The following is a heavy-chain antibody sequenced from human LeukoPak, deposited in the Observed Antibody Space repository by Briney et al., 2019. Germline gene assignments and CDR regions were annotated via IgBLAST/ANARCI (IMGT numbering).Heavy chain of an antibody. CDR3: VKGTSSSSWYFSYGMDV. Sequence: GGSLRLSCAASGFTFSSYAMSWVRQAPGKGLEWVSAISGSGGSTYYADSVKGRFTISRDNSKNTLYLQMNSLRAEDTAVYYCVKGTSSSSWYFSYGMDVWGQGTTVTVSS. CDR1: GFTFSSYA. D-gene: IGHD6-13*01. J-gene: IGHJ6*02. V-gene: IGHV3-23*01. CDR2: ISGSGGST.